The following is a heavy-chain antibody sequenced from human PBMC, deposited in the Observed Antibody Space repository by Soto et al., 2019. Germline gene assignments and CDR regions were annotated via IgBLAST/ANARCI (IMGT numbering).Heavy chain of an antibody. CDR2: MNPNSGNT. D-gene: IGHD6-13*01. V-gene: IGHV1-8*01. Sequence: QVQLVQSGAEVKKPGASVKVSCKASGYTFTSYDINWGRQATGQGLEWMGWMNPNSGNTGYAQKFQGRVTMTRNTSISTSYMELSSLRSEDTAVYYCARRGYSSSWYYYYYYGMDVWGQGTTVTVSS. CDR3: ARRGYSSSWYYYYYYGMDV. CDR1: GYTFTSYD. J-gene: IGHJ6*02.